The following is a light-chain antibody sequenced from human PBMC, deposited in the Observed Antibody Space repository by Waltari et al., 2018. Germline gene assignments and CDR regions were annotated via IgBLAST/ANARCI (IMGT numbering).Light chain of an antibody. CDR1: ASNIGGNV. V-gene: IGLV1-44*01. Sequence: QPVLTQPPSVSATPGQRVTISCSGSASNIGGNVVNWYQQLPGKAPKLLIYRSDLRPSGVPDRFSGSKSGTSASLAISGLHSEDEADYFCASWDDSLNGHWVFGGGTKVAVL. J-gene: IGLJ3*02. CDR2: RSD. CDR3: ASWDDSLNGHWV.